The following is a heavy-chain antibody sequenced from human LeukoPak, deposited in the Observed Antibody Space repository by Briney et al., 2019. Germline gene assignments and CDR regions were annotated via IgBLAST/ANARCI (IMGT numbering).Heavy chain of an antibody. D-gene: IGHD1-26*01. J-gene: IGHJ4*02. CDR3: AKPPEVGATVGYFDY. V-gene: IGHV3-30*18. CDR2: IAFDGSNQ. CDR1: GFTFSGYG. Sequence: GRSLRLSCAASGFTFSGYGMHWVRQAPGKGLEWVALIAFDGSNQYYADSVKGRFTISRDNSKNTLYLRMSSLRAEDTAVYYCAKPPEVGATVGYFDYWGQGTLVTVSS.